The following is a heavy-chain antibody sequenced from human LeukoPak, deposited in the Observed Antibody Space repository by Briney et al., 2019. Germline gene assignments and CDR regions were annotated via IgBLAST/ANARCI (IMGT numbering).Heavy chain of an antibody. J-gene: IGHJ2*01. CDR2: ISYDGSNK. Sequence: GGSLRLSCAASGFTFSSYAMHWVRQAPGKGLEWVAVISYDGSNKYYADSVKGRFTISRDNSKNTLYLQMNSLRAEDTAVYYCASRIAVAGGFDLWGRGTLVTVSS. CDR1: GFTFSSYA. V-gene: IGHV3-30-3*01. CDR3: ASRIAVAGGFDL. D-gene: IGHD6-19*01.